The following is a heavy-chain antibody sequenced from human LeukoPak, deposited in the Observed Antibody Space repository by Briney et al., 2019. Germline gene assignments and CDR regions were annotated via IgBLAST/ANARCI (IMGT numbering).Heavy chain of an antibody. CDR2: ISSSSSYI. V-gene: IGHV3-21*01. D-gene: IGHD6-19*01. CDR1: GFTFSSYS. CDR3: AKGRVGIAVPYFDY. J-gene: IGHJ4*02. Sequence: GGSLRLSCAASGFTFSSYSMNWVRQAPGKGLEWVSSISSSSSYIYYADSVKGRFTISRDNSKNTLYLQMNSLRAEDTAVYYCAKGRVGIAVPYFDYWAREPWSPSPQ.